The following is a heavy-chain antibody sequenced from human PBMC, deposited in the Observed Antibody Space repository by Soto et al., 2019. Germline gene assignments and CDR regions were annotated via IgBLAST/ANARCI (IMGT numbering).Heavy chain of an antibody. CDR3: AKQAALKWFDP. V-gene: IGHV3-23*01. CDR1: TFSFSRYA. J-gene: IGHJ5*01. Sequence: GGSLRLPCVASTFSFSRYAMSWVRQAPGKGLEWVSGISGSGGSTYYADSVKGRFTISRDKSKNTLYLQMNSLRADDTAVYYCAKQAALKWFDPWGQGTLVTVSS. CDR2: ISGSGGST.